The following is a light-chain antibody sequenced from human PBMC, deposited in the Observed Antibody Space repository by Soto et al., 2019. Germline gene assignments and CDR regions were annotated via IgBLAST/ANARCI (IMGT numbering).Light chain of an antibody. CDR1: ESVTDY. Sequence: EIVLTQSPATLSLSPGERCTRSRRASESVTDYLAWYQQKPGQAHRLLVYDVYNRAAGIPTRFSGGGSGTDFTLNISNLEPEDFAVYYCQQRSDWPWTFGQGTKLDIK. CDR2: DVY. V-gene: IGKV3-11*01. CDR3: QQRSDWPWT. J-gene: IGKJ1*01.